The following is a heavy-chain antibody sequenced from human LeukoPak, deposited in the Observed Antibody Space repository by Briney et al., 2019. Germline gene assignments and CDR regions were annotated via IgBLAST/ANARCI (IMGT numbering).Heavy chain of an antibody. CDR1: GFTFSSYA. J-gene: IGHJ4*02. Sequence: PGGSLRLSCAASGFTFSSYAMSRVRQAPGKGLEWVSAISGSGGSTYYADSVKGRFTISRDNSKNTLYLQMNSLRAEDTAVYYCAKERQVDTAMVGMFDYWGQGTLVTVSS. V-gene: IGHV3-23*01. D-gene: IGHD5-18*01. CDR3: AKERQVDTAMVGMFDY. CDR2: ISGSGGST.